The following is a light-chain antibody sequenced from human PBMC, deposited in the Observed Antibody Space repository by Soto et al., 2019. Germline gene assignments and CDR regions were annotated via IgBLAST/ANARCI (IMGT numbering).Light chain of an antibody. Sequence: LLTQSPGTLSLSPGERATLSCRASQSVSNNYLAWYQQKPGQAPRLLIYGASNRATGIPDRLSSSGSGTEFTLTISRLELEDFAVYYCQQYGSSGTFGQGTKVDIK. J-gene: IGKJ1*01. CDR1: QSVSNNY. CDR3: QQYGSSGT. CDR2: GAS. V-gene: IGKV3-20*01.